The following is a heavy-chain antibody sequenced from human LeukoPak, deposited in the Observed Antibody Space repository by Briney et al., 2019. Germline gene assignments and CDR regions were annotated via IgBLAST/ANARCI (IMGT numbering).Heavy chain of an antibody. V-gene: IGHV3-21*01. Sequence: AGSLRLSCAASGFTFSRYSMNWVRQAPGRGLEWVSSISSSSSYIYYADSGKGRFTISRYNGTNSVYLQVHSLRGEDTAVYYCASDLSFRTRGFGEFVENWGQGTLVTVSS. CDR1: GFTFSRYS. J-gene: IGHJ4*02. CDR3: ASDLSFRTRGFGEFVEN. CDR2: ISSSSSYI. D-gene: IGHD3-10*01.